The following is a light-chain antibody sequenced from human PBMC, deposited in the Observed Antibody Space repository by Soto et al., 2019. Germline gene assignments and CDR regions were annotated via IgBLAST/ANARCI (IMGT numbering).Light chain of an antibody. Sequence: MTQSPSSVSASVGDRVTITCRASQDINSWLTWHQQKPGQAPRILMYDASTRATGIPDRFSGSGSGTEFTLKISSMQSEELAVYYCKKYHNWNITVGQGRRRAIK. J-gene: IGKJ5*01. CDR1: QDINSW. V-gene: IGKV3-15*01. CDR3: KKYHNWNIT. CDR2: DAS.